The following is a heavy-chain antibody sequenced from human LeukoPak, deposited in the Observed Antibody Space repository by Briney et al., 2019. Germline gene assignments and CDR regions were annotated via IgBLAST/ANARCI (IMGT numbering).Heavy chain of an antibody. CDR1: GASIIRANW. D-gene: IGHD2-21*01. CDR3: ARIGDF. V-gene: IGHV4-4*02. CDR2: ISHSGTT. Sequence: SETLSLTCAVSGASIIRANWWGWVHQTPGMGLEWIGEISHSGTTNYSPSLRSRVSFSIDESKNQLSLRLTSVTAADTAIYYFARIGDFWGQGTLVTVSS. J-gene: IGHJ4*01.